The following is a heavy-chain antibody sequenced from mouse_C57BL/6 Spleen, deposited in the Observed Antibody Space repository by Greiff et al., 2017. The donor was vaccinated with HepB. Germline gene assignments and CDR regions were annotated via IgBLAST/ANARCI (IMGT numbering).Heavy chain of an antibody. CDR2: INPNYGTT. Sequence: VHVKQSGPELVKPGASVKISCKASGYSFTDYNMNWVKQSNGKSLEWIGVINPNYGTTSYNQKFKGKATLTVDQSSSTAYMQLNSLTSEDSAVYYCAHYYGPYRYFDVWGTGTTVTVSS. CDR3: AHYYGPYRYFDV. CDR1: GYSFTDYN. J-gene: IGHJ1*03. D-gene: IGHD1-1*01. V-gene: IGHV1-39*01.